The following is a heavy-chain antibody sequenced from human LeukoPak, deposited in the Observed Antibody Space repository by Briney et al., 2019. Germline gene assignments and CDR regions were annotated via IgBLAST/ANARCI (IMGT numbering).Heavy chain of an antibody. D-gene: IGHD3-3*01. CDR2: IYPGDSDT. V-gene: IGHV5-51*01. CDR3: ARQANYFWSGYQYFDY. CDR1: GYSFTSYW. J-gene: IGHJ4*02. Sequence: GESLQISCQGSGYSFTSYWIGWVRQMPGKGLEWRGIIYPGDSDTRYSPSFQGQVTISADKSISTAYLQWSSLKASDTAMYYCARQANYFWSGYQYFDYWGQGTLVTVSS.